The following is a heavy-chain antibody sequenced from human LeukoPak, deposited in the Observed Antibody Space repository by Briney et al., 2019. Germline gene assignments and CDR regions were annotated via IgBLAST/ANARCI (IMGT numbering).Heavy chain of an antibody. CDR1: GFTFSSYE. Sequence: PGGSLRLSCAASGFTFSSYEMNWVRQAPGRGLEGVSFITSGGTTIYYADSVKGRFTISRDNAKNSLYLQMSSLRAEDTAVYYCARANDYDNAFDIWGLGTMVTVSS. J-gene: IGHJ3*02. D-gene: IGHD4-17*01. CDR3: ARANDYDNAFDI. V-gene: IGHV3-48*03. CDR2: ITSGGTTI.